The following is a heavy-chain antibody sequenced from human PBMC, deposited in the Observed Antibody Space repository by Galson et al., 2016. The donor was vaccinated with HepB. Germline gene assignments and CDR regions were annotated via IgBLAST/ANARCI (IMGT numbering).Heavy chain of an antibody. Sequence: SLRLSCAASGLSFSYCGMHWVRQAPGKGLEWVAVISFDGNNKYYVDSVKGRFTISRDDSKNTLFLQMNNLRTDDTAVYYCARQERWRVQLTSWGQGTLVPVSS. V-gene: IGHV3-30*03. CDR1: GLSFSYCG. CDR3: ARQERWRVQLTS. D-gene: IGHD5-24*01. CDR2: ISFDGNNK. J-gene: IGHJ5*02.